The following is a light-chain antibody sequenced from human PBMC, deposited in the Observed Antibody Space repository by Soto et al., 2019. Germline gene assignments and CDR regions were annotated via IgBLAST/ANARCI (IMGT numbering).Light chain of an antibody. J-gene: IGKJ1*01. Sequence: DIQMTQSPSTLSASVGDRVTITCRASDSICIGLYWYQQKPGKAPKLLIHKASTLESGVPSRFSGSGSGTEFTLTISSLQPDDFATFYCQQYHSYWTFGQGTKVDIK. CDR2: KAS. V-gene: IGKV1-5*03. CDR1: DSICIG. CDR3: QQYHSYWT.